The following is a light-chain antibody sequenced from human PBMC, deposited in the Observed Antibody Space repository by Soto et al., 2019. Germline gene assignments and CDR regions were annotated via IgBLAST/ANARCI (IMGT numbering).Light chain of an antibody. Sequence: DIQVTQSPSSVSASIGDRVTITCRASQDINNWLAWYQQKPGKAPNLLIYTGSSLQSGVPSRFSGSGSGTDFTLTINSLQPEDFATYYCQQAASFPITFGQGTRLEIK. CDR1: QDINNW. CDR2: TGS. J-gene: IGKJ5*01. V-gene: IGKV1-12*01. CDR3: QQAASFPIT.